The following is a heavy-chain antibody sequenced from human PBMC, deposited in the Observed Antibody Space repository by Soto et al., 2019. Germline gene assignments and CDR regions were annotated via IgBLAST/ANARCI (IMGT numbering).Heavy chain of an antibody. CDR2: ISGSGGST. CDR1: GFTFSNYA. CDR3: AKGPLDYGSRPEY. D-gene: IGHD3-10*01. J-gene: IGHJ4*02. Sequence: EVQLLESGGGLVQPGGSLRPSCAASGFTFSNYAMIWVRQAPGKGLEWVSGISGSGGSTYYADSVKGRFTISRDNSKNTLYLQVNSLRAKDTAVYYCAKGPLDYGSRPEYWGQGTLVTVSS. V-gene: IGHV3-23*01.